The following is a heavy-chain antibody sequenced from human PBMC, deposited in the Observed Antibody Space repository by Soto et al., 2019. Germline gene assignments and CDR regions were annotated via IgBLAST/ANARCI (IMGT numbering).Heavy chain of an antibody. Sequence: EVQVLESGGDLVQPGGSLRLSCAASGFTFSNYAMTWVRQAPGKGLEWVSTISGSGDSIYYAGSVKGRFTISRDNSKNTLYLQMNSLRADDWAVYYCSTGRQMGYWGQGTLVIVSS. V-gene: IGHV3-23*01. J-gene: IGHJ4*02. CDR3: STGRQMGY. D-gene: IGHD7-27*01. CDR1: GFTFSNYA. CDR2: ISGSGDSI.